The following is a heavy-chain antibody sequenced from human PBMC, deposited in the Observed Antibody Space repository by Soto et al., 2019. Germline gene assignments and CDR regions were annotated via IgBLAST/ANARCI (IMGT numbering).Heavy chain of an antibody. CDR3: ARDKITLIRGVITWFDP. Sequence: TSETLSLTCTVSGASIRSFYWNWIRQPAGKGLQWIGRIYDTGVTKYNPSLKSRVTMSLDTSKNQFSLRLTSVTAADTAIYYCARDKITLIRGVITWFDPWGQGTLVTVSS. D-gene: IGHD3-10*01. CDR2: IYDTGVT. CDR1: GASIRSFY. J-gene: IGHJ5*02. V-gene: IGHV4-4*07.